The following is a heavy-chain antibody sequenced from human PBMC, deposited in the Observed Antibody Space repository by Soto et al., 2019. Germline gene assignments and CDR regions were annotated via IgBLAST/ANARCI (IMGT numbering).Heavy chain of an antibody. J-gene: IGHJ4*02. CDR2: ISSNGENT. D-gene: IGHD3-3*01. CDR1: EVTFKSHG. V-gene: IGHV3-23*01. CDR3: AKWSYLDY. Sequence: AGGSLRLSCAASEVTFKSHGMSWVRRAPGKGLEWVSTISSNGENTHYADSVKGRFSISRDTSRNTLYLQMNSLRADDTAIYYCAKWSYLDYWGQGTRVTVSS.